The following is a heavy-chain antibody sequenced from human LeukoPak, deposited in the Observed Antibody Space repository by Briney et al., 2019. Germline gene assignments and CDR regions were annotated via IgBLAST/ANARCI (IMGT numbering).Heavy chain of an antibody. CDR2: ISYDGSNK. CDR3: AKIYDSSGYDGMDV. V-gene: IGHV3-30*18. CDR1: GYTFTSYG. D-gene: IGHD3-22*01. J-gene: IGHJ6*02. Sequence: SCKASGYTFTSYGMHWVRQAPGKGLEWVAVISYDGSNKYYADSVKGRFTISRDNSKNTLYLQMNSLRAEDTAVYYCAKIYDSSGYDGMDVWGQGTTVTVSS.